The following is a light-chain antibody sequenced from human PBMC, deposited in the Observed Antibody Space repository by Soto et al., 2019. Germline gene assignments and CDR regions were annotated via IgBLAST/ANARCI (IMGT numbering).Light chain of an antibody. J-gene: IGKJ4*01. V-gene: IGKV3-20*01. Sequence: IVLTQSPGTLSLSPGERATLSCRSSQSVSTYLAWYQQQPGQAPRLLIYGASSRGTGIPDRFSGSGSGTDFTLTISRLEHEDFEVYYCKEYGSTFGGGT. CDR2: GAS. CDR3: KEYGST. CDR1: QSVSTY.